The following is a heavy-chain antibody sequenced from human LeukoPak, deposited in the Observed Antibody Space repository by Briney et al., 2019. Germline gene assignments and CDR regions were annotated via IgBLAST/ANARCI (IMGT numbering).Heavy chain of an antibody. V-gene: IGHV3-21*05. J-gene: IGHJ3*02. D-gene: IGHD1-7*01. CDR1: GFTFSSYS. CDR3: ASGRNMGITGTTGAFDI. Sequence: GGSLRLSCAASGFTFSSYSMNWVRQAPGKGLEWVSYISISGSNIHYADSMKGRFTISRDNAKNSLYLQMNSLRDEDTAVYYCASGRNMGITGTTGAFDIWGQGTMVTVSS. CDR2: ISISGSNI.